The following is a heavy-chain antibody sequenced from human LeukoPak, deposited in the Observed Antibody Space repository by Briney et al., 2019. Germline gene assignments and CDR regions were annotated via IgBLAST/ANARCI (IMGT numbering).Heavy chain of an antibody. J-gene: IGHJ6*04. CDR1: RFTFSSYG. CDR3: AKGDSSSWYGRYYYYGMDV. Sequence: GGSLRLSCAASRFTFSSYGMHWVRQAPGKGLEWVAVISDDGSNKYYADSVKGRFTISRDNSKNTLYLQMNSLRAEDTAVYYCAKGDSSSWYGRYYYYGMDVWGKGTTVTVSS. V-gene: IGHV3-30*18. D-gene: IGHD6-13*01. CDR2: ISDDGSNK.